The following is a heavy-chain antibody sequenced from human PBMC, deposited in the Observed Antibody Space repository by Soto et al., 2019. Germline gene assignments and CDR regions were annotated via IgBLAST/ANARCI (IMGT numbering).Heavy chain of an antibody. CDR3: ARIRSGYDSFDY. J-gene: IGHJ4*02. V-gene: IGHV2-70*11. Sequence: SGPTLVNPKQTLTMTCTFSGFSLSTSGMCVSWIRQPPGKALEWLARIDWDDDKYYSTSLKTRLTISKDTSKNQVVLTMTNMDPVDTATYYCARIRSGYDSFDYWGQGTLVTVSS. CDR1: GFSLSTSGMC. D-gene: IGHD5-12*01. CDR2: IDWDDDK.